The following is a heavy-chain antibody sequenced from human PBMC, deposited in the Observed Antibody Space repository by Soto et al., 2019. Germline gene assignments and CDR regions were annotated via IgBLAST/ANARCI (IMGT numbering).Heavy chain of an antibody. CDR1: GYTFTSYA. V-gene: IGHV1-3*01. CDR3: ARDSLPYYDILTDLFDY. CDR2: INAGNGNT. Sequence: ASVKVSCKASGYTFTSYAMHWVRQAPGQRLEWMGWINAGNGNTKYSQKFQGRVTITRDTSASTAYMELSSLRSEDTAVYYCARDSLPYYDILTDLFDYWGQGTLVTVSS. J-gene: IGHJ4*02. D-gene: IGHD3-9*01.